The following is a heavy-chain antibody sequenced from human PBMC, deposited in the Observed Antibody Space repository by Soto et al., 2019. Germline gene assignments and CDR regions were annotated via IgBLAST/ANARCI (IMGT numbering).Heavy chain of an antibody. CDR2: ISYDGSNK. V-gene: IGHV3-30*18. CDR1: GFTFSSYG. Sequence: GGSLRLSCEASGFTFSSYGIHWVRQAPGKGLEWVAAISYDGSNKLYADSVKGRFTISRDNSKNTLYLEVNSQRPEDTAVYYCTKEGYKYGFVDYWGQGTLVTVSS. D-gene: IGHD5-18*01. J-gene: IGHJ4*02. CDR3: TKEGYKYGFVDY.